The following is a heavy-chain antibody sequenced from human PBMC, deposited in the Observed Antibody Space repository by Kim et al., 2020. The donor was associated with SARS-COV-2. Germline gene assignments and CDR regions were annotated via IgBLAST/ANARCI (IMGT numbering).Heavy chain of an antibody. J-gene: IGHJ3*02. Sequence: ASVKVSCKVSGYSLTDLSIHWVRQAPGKGLEWMGGFDPKEGETIYAQRFQGRVTMTEDTSTDTAYMELSSLRSEDMAVYYCAAPYSKYFDSSGYDAFDIWGQGTMVTVSS. CDR3: AAPYSKYFDSSGYDAFDI. CDR2: FDPKEGET. V-gene: IGHV1-24*01. CDR1: GYSLTDLS. D-gene: IGHD3-22*01.